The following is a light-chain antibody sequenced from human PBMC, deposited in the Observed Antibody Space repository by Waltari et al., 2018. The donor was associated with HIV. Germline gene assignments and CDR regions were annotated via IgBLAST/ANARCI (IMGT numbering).Light chain of an antibody. J-gene: IGLJ3*02. Sequence: QSALTQPASVSGSPGQSITISCTGPSSDVGSYNLVSWYQQHPGKAPKLMIYEGSKRPSGVSNRFSGSKSGNTASLTISGLQAEDEADYYCCSYAGSSWVFSGGTKLTVL. CDR3: CSYAGSSWV. CDR1: SSDVGSYNL. CDR2: EGS. V-gene: IGLV2-23*01.